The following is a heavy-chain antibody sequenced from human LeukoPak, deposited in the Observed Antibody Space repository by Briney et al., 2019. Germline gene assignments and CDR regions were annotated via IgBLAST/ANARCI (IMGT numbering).Heavy chain of an antibody. CDR3: ARHEYSSSWSPPEYFDL. Sequence: GGSLRLSCAASGFTFSSYEMNWVRQAPGKGLEWVSYISSSGSTIYYADSVKGRFTISRDNAKNSLYLQMNSLRAEDTAVFYCARHEYSSSWSPPEYFDLWGRGTLVTVSS. V-gene: IGHV3-48*03. CDR1: GFTFSSYE. J-gene: IGHJ2*01. CDR2: ISSSGSTI. D-gene: IGHD6-13*01.